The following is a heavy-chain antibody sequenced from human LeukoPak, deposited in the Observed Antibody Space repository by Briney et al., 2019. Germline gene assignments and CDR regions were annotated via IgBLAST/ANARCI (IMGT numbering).Heavy chain of an antibody. CDR1: GFTFSSYA. CDR2: ISGSGGST. D-gene: IGHD5-24*01. V-gene: IGHV3-23*01. J-gene: IGHJ5*02. Sequence: GGSLRLSCAASGFTFSSYAMSWVRQAPGKGLEWVSAISGSGGSTYYADSVKGRFTISKDNSKNTLYLQMNSLRAEDTAVYYCAKGPFVMATIKEYWFDPWGQGTLVTVSS. CDR3: AKGPFVMATIKEYWFDP.